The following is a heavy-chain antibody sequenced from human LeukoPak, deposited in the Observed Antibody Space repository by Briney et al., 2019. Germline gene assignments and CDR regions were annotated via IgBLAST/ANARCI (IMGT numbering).Heavy chain of an antibody. CDR2: IYYRGNT. J-gene: IGHJ4*02. V-gene: IGHV4-59*01. CDR3: ARGGIRDALWQGNYFDY. CDR1: GGSINNYY. Sequence: SETLSLTCTVSGGSINNYYWSWIRQPPGKGLEWIGYIYYRGNTNYNPSLKSRVTISVDTSKNQFSLNLSSVTAADTAVYYCARGGIRDALWQGNYFDYWGQGSLVTVSS. D-gene: IGHD5-24*01.